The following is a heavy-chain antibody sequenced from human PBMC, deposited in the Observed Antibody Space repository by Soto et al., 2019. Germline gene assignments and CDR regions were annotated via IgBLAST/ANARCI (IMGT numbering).Heavy chain of an antibody. J-gene: IGHJ6*03. CDR3: ARGNGLGYCSGGSCPYYYYMDV. CDR2: MNPNSGNT. CDR1: GYTFTSYD. D-gene: IGHD2-15*01. V-gene: IGHV1-8*01. Sequence: QVQLVQSGAEVKKPGASVKVSCKASGYTFTSYDINWVRQATGQGLEWMGWMNPNSGNTGYAQKFQGRVTMTRNTSISTAYMGVSSLRSEDTAVYYCARGNGLGYCSGGSCPYYYYMDVWGKGTTVTVSS.